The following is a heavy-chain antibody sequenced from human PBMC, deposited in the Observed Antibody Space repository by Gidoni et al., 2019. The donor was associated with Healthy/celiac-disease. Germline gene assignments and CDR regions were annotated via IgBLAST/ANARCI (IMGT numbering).Heavy chain of an antibody. D-gene: IGHD3-10*01. CDR1: GYTFTGYY. J-gene: IGHJ4*02. CDR3: ARVGSELWFGESYYFDY. CDR2: INPNSGGT. V-gene: IGHV1-2*02. Sequence: QVQLVQSGAEVKKPGASVKVSCKASGYTFTGYYMHWVRQAPGQGLEWMGWINPNSGGTNYAQKFLGRVTMTRDTSISTAYMELSRLRSDDTAVYYCARVGSELWFGESYYFDYWGQGTLVTVSS.